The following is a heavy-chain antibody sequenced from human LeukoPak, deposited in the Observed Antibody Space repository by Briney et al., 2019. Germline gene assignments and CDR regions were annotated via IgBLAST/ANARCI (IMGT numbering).Heavy chain of an antibody. CDR2: IYSDGST. CDR3: ARDQRSESYYPWGWFDP. V-gene: IGHV3-66*02. D-gene: IGHD1-26*01. CDR1: GFAVSTNY. J-gene: IGHJ5*02. Sequence: GGSLRLSCAASGFAVSTNYLSWVRQAPGKGLEWVSVIYSDGSTYYTDSVKGRFTISRDNPKNTLYLQMNSLRPEDTAVYYCARDQRSESYYPWGWFDPWGQGTLVTVSS.